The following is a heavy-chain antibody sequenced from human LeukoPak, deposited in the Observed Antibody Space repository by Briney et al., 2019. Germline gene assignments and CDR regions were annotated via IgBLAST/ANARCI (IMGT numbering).Heavy chain of an antibody. Sequence: GGSLRLSCAASGFSFSSYEMNWVRQAPGKGLEWVSYISSRGTTQYYADSVKGRFTISRDNAKNSLFLQMNSLRAEDTAVYYCARVSGYSIGGWYAFDYWSQGTLVTVSS. V-gene: IGHV3-48*03. J-gene: IGHJ4*02. CDR2: ISSRGTTQ. CDR1: GFSFSSYE. CDR3: ARVSGYSIGGWYAFDY. D-gene: IGHD6-25*01.